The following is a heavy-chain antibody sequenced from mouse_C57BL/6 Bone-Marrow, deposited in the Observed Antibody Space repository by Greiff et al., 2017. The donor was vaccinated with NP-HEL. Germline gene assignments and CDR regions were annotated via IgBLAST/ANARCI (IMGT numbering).Heavy chain of an antibody. CDR1: GYTFTSYW. Sequence: ESGAELVKPGASVKLSCKASGYTFTSYWMHWVKQRPGRGLEWIGRIDPNSGGTKYNEKFKSKATLTVDKPSSTAYMQLSSLTSDDSAVYYCAIYYDYQYYFYYWGQGTTLTVSS. CDR2: IDPNSGGT. CDR3: AIYYDYQYYFYY. D-gene: IGHD2-4*01. J-gene: IGHJ2*01. V-gene: IGHV1-72*01.